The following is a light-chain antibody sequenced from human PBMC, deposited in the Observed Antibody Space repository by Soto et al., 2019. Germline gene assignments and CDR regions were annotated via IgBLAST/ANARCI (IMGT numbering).Light chain of an antibody. Sequence: DIQMTQSPSTLCASVGDRVNISCRASQAVGNWLAWHQQKPGRAPKVLVYKASTLQNGVPSRFSGSGSGTELTLTISSLQPDDVATYFCHQYARYPWTFGQGTKVEIK. J-gene: IGKJ1*01. V-gene: IGKV1-5*03. CDR2: KAS. CDR3: HQYARYPWT. CDR1: QAVGNW.